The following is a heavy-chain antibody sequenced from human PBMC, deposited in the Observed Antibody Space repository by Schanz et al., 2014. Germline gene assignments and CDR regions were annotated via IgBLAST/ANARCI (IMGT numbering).Heavy chain of an antibody. CDR1: GFTFTNYW. J-gene: IGHJ4*02. Sequence: EVQLVESGGDLVQPGGSLRLSCVGSGFTFTNYWMHWVRQSPGKGLVWVSGISGGLGTDTFYADSVKGRFTISRDDSKNTLYLQMNSLRPEDTAVYYCTRDTDYHFDYWGQGTLVTVSS. D-gene: IGHD4-17*01. CDR3: TRDTDYHFDY. V-gene: IGHV3-74*01. CDR2: ISGGLGTDT.